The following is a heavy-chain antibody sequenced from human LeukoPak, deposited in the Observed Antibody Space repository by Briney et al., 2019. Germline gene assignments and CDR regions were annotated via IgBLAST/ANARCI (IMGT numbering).Heavy chain of an antibody. D-gene: IGHD1-26*01. Sequence: GGSLRLSCAASGFTVSSNYMSWVRRAPGKGLEWVSVIYSGGSTYYADSVKGRFTISRDNSKNTLYLQMNSLRAEDTAVYYCARGPSYSGSYHRDFDYWGQGTLVTVSS. V-gene: IGHV3-53*01. CDR1: GFTVSSNY. CDR3: ARGPSYSGSYHRDFDY. J-gene: IGHJ4*02. CDR2: IYSGGST.